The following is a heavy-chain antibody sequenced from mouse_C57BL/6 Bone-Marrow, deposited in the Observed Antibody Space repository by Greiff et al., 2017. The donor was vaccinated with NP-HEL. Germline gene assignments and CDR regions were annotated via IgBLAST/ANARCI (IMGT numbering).Heavy chain of an antibody. Sequence: QVHVKQSGAELAKPGASVKLSCKASGYTFTSYWMHWVKLRPGQGLEWIGYINPSSGYTKYNQKFKDKATLTADKSSSTAYKQLSSLTYEDSAVDYCARWDYHGGYWYFDVWGTGTTVTVSS. CDR1: GYTFTSYW. D-gene: IGHD1-1*01. J-gene: IGHJ1*03. CDR2: INPSSGYT. V-gene: IGHV1-7*01. CDR3: ARWDYHGGYWYFDV.